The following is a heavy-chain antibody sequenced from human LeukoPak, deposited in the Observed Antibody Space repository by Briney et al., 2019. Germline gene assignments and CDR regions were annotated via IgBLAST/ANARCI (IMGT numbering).Heavy chain of an antibody. D-gene: IGHD3-16*02. V-gene: IGHV4-4*07. CDR3: ARAPYYDYVWGSYRPPWYFDL. Sequence: SETLSLTCTVSGGSLSSYYWSWIRQPAGKGLEWIGRIYTSGSTNYNPSPKSRVTMSVDTSKNQFSLKLSSVTAADTAVYYCARAPYYDYVWGSYRPPWYFDLWGRGTLVTVSS. CDR2: IYTSGST. CDR1: GGSLSSYY. J-gene: IGHJ2*01.